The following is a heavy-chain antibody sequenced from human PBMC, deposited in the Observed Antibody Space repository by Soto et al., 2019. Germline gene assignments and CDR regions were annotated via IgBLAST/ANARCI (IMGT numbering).Heavy chain of an antibody. CDR3: ARGSRYDSSGYHPGPDAFDI. D-gene: IGHD3-22*01. CDR1: GGSISSYY. Sequence: QVQLQESGPGLVKPSETLSLTCTVSGGSISSYYWSWIRQPAGKGLEWIGRIYTSGSTNYNPSLKSRVTMSVDTSKNQFSLKLSSVTAADTAVYYCARGSRYDSSGYHPGPDAFDIWGQGTMVTVSS. V-gene: IGHV4-4*07. J-gene: IGHJ3*02. CDR2: IYTSGST.